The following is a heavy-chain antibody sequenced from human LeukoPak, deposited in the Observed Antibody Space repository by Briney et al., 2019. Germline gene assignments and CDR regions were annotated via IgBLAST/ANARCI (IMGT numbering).Heavy chain of an antibody. CDR1: GGSISSSRYY. V-gene: IGHV4-39*07. Sequence: SETLSLTCTVSGGSISSSRYYSGWLSQPPGKGLEWIGSIYYSGSTCYNPSLKSRVTISVDTSKTQFSLKLSSVTAADTAVYYCARGPNFDYWGQGTLVTVSS. J-gene: IGHJ4*02. CDR2: IYYSGST. CDR3: ARGPNFDY.